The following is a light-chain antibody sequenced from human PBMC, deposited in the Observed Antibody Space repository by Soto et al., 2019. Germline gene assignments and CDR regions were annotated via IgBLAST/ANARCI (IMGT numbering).Light chain of an antibody. J-gene: IGLJ1*01. CDR1: SSDVGAYNY. CDR3: TSYTSTSTYV. Sequence: QSVLTQPASVSGPPGQSITISCTGTSSDVGAYNYVSWYQHHPGKAPRLVIYDVTNRPSGISDRFSGSKSGNTASLTISGLLAEDEADYYCTSYTSTSTYVFXTGTKVTVL. V-gene: IGLV2-14*01. CDR2: DVT.